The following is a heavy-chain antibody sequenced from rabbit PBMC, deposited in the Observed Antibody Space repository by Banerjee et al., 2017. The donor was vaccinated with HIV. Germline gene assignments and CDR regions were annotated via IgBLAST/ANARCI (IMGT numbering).Heavy chain of an antibody. D-gene: IGHD8-1*01. V-gene: IGHV1S45*01. J-gene: IGHJ3*01. CDR2: IYGGSSGST. Sequence: QEQLEESGGDLVKPGASLTLTCTASGFTISSSYWMCWVRQAPGKGLQWIGCIYGGSSGSTWYASWAKGRFTISKTSSTTVTLQMTSLTAADTATYFCARSYYNLYYGGMDLWGQGTLVTVS. CDR3: ARSYYNLYYGGMDL. CDR1: GFTISSSYW.